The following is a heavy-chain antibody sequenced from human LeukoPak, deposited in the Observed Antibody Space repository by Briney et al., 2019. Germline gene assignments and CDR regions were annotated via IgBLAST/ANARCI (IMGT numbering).Heavy chain of an antibody. V-gene: IGHV1-69*01. Sequence: SVKVSCKASGGTFSSYAISWVRQAPGQGLEWMGGIIPIFGTANYAQKFQGRVKITADESTSTAYMELSSLRSEDTAVYYCARVQGSGYDWGNWFDPWGQGTLVTVSS. CDR2: IIPIFGTA. CDR3: ARVQGSGYDWGNWFDP. J-gene: IGHJ5*02. D-gene: IGHD5-12*01. CDR1: GGTFSSYA.